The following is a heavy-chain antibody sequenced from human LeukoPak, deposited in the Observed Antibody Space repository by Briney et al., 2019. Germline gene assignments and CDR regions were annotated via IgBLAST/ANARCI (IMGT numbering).Heavy chain of an antibody. Sequence: SETLSLTCAVYGGSFRGYYWSWIRQPPGKGLEWIGEINHSGSTNYNPSLKSRVTISVDTSKNQFSLQLSSVTAADTAVYYCARYSRGGSGCPNDNWGQGILVTVSS. J-gene: IGHJ4*02. CDR2: INHSGST. V-gene: IGHV4-34*01. CDR1: GGSFRGYY. D-gene: IGHD3-3*01. CDR3: ARYSRGGSGCPNDN.